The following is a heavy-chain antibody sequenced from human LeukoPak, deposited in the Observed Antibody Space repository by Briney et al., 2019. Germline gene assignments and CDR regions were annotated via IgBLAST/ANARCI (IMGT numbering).Heavy chain of an antibody. CDR2: ISWNSGSI. J-gene: IGHJ3*02. CDR3: AKDMTTVTTPNAFDI. D-gene: IGHD4-17*01. Sequence: PGGSLRLSCAASGFTFDDYAMHWVRQAPGKGLEWVSGISWNSGSIGYADSVKGRFTISRDNARNSLYLQMNSLRAEDTALYYCAKDMTTVTTPNAFDIWGQGTMVTVSS. V-gene: IGHV3-9*01. CDR1: GFTFDDYA.